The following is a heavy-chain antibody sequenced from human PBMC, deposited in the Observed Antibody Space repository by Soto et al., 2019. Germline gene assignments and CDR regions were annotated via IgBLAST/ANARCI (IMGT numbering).Heavy chain of an antibody. CDR2: FSGRSGDT. J-gene: IGHJ4*02. CDR3: ARDSSAWPNYFDS. Sequence: GGSLRLSCVASGFSISTHALTWVRQAPGKGLEWVSSFSGRSGDTYYAASVKGRFTISGDSSKNTVILQMNNLRADDTALYYCARDSSAWPNYFDSWGQGIQVTVSS. V-gene: IGHV3-23*01. CDR1: GFSISTHA. D-gene: IGHD6-19*01.